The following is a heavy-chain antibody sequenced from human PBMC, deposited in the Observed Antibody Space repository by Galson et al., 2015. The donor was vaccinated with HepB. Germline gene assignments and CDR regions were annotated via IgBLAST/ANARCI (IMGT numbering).Heavy chain of an antibody. CDR2: ISSSSSTI. CDR3: ARDTSVLLWFGEFNDAFDI. V-gene: IGHV3-48*01. Sequence: SLRLSCAASGFTFSSYSMNWVRQAPGKGLEWVSYISSSSSTIYYADSVKGRFTISRDNAKNSLYLQMNSLRAEDTAVYYCARDTSVLLWFGEFNDAFDIWGQGTMVTVSS. CDR1: GFTFSSYS. J-gene: IGHJ3*02. D-gene: IGHD3-10*01.